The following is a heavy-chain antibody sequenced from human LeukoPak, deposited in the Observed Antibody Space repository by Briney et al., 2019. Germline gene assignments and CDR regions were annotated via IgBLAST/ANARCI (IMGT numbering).Heavy chain of an antibody. D-gene: IGHD1-1*01. CDR1: GFTVSSNY. CDR2: IYSGGST. J-gene: IGHJ4*02. CDR3: ARDALWN. Sequence: PGGSLRLSCAASGFTVSSNYMSRVRQAPGKGLEWVSLIYSGGSTYYADSVKGRFTISRDNSMNTLYLQMNSLRAEDTAVYYCARDALWNWGQGTLVTVSS. V-gene: IGHV3-53*01.